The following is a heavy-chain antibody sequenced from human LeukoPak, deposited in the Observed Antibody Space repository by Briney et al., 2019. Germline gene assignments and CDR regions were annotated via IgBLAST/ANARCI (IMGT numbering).Heavy chain of an antibody. CDR2: TYYRSKWYN. CDR1: GDSVSSSSAA. D-gene: IGHD3-22*01. V-gene: IGHV6-1*01. Sequence: SQTLSLTCAISGDSVSSSSAAWNWIRQSPSRGLEWLGRTYYRSKWYNDYAVSVKSRITINPDTSKNQFSLQLNSVTPEDTAVYYCARESRHYYDSSGIPEEYFQHWGQGTLVTVSS. J-gene: IGHJ1*01. CDR3: ARESRHYYDSSGIPEEYFQH.